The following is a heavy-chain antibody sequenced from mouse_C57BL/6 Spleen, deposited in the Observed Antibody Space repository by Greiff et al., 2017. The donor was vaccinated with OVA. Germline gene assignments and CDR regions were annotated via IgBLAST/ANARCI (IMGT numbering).Heavy chain of an antibody. CDR3: ARPYYYGSRSWFAY. CDR1: GFTFSDYY. V-gene: IGHV5-12*01. D-gene: IGHD1-1*01. CDR2: ISNGGGST. Sequence: EVQVVESGGGLVQPGGSLKLSCAASGFTFSDYYMYWVRQTPEKRLEWVAYISNGGGSTYYPDTVKGRFTISRDNAKNTLYLQMSRLKSEDTAMYYCARPYYYGSRSWFAYWGQGTLVTVSA. J-gene: IGHJ3*01.